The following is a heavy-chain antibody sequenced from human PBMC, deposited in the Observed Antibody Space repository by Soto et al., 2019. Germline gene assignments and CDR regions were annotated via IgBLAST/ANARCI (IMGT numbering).Heavy chain of an antibody. V-gene: IGHV3-21*01. CDR1: GFTFSSYS. Sequence: GGSLRLSCAASGFTFSSYSMNWVRQAPGKGLEWVSSISSSSSYIYYADSVKGRFTITRDNAKNSLYLQMNSLRAEDTAVYYCARAPPATGPNGFDPWGQGTLVTVSS. J-gene: IGHJ5*02. CDR3: ARAPPATGPNGFDP. CDR2: ISSSSSYI. D-gene: IGHD3-10*01.